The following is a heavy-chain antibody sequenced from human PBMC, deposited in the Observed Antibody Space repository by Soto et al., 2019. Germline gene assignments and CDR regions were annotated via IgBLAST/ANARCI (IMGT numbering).Heavy chain of an antibody. CDR1: GFTFSSYA. V-gene: IGHV3-23*01. J-gene: IGHJ4*02. Sequence: EVQLLESGGGLVQPGGSLRLSCAASGFTFSSYAMSWVRQAPGKGLEWVSAISGSGGSTYYADSVKGRFTISRDNSKNTLYLQMNSLRAEDTAVYYCAKAGSPYSSSWYYFDYWGQGTLVTVSS. CDR3: AKAGSPYSSSWYYFDY. CDR2: ISGSGGST. D-gene: IGHD6-13*01.